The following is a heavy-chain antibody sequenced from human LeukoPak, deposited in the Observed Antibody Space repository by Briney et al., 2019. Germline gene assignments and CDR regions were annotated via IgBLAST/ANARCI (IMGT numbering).Heavy chain of an antibody. CDR1: GGSISSYY. CDR2: IYYAGST. Sequence: PSETLSLTCGVSGGSISSYYWAWIRQAPGKGLEWIGYIYYAGSTNYNPSLKSRVTMSVDMSRNQFSLRMTSVTAADTAVYYCAELGITMIGGVWGKGTTVTISS. CDR3: AELGITMIGGV. J-gene: IGHJ6*04. D-gene: IGHD3-10*02. V-gene: IGHV4-59*01.